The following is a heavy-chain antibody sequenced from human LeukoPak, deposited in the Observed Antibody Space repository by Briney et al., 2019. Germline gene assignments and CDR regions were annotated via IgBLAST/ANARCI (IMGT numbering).Heavy chain of an antibody. CDR3: ARNTETAIPLPYYFDY. Sequence: ASVTVSCKASGYTFTSYAMHWVRQAPGQRLECMGWINTGNGNTKYSQKFQGRVTITRDTSASTAYMDLSSLRSEDTAVYYCARNTETAIPLPYYFDYWGQGTLVTVSS. V-gene: IGHV1-3*04. D-gene: IGHD2-21*02. CDR1: GYTFTSYA. CDR2: INTGNGNT. J-gene: IGHJ4*02.